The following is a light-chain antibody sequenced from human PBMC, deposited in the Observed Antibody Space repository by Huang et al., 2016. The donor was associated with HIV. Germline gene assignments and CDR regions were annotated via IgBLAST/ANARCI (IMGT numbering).Light chain of an antibody. CDR3: QQSFATPYT. V-gene: IGKV1-39*01. Sequence: DIQMTQSPSSLSASVGDRVTITCRASQTIGTYLNWYQQKPGKAPNLLISSTSNLQSSVPARFSGTGSGAVFLRTISSLQPEDFATYYCQQSFATPYTFGQGTKLDIK. CDR1: QTIGTY. J-gene: IGKJ2*01. CDR2: STS.